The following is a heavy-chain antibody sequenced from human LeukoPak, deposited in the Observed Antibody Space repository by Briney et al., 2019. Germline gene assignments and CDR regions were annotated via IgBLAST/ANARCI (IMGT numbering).Heavy chain of an antibody. Sequence: PSETLSLTCTVSGDSVSIYYWSWIRQPPGKGLEWIGYIYYRGNTNYNPSLKSRVTMAVDTSKNQFSLKVSSVTAADTAVYYCARAGNNWSFDYQGQGTLVTVSS. CDR2: IYYRGNT. CDR3: ARAGNNWSFDY. D-gene: IGHD1-1*01. V-gene: IGHV4-59*02. J-gene: IGHJ4*02. CDR1: GDSVSIYY.